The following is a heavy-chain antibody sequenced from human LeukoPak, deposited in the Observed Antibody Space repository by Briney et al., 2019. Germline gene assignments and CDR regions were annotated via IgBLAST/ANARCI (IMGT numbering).Heavy chain of an antibody. CDR2: ISYDGSNK. V-gene: IGHV3-30*18. D-gene: IGHD1-26*01. CDR1: GFTFSSYG. CDR3: AKGPLVGATFDY. Sequence: GGSLRLSCAASGFTFSSYGMHWVHQAPGKGLEWVAVISYDGSNKYYADSVKGRFTISRDNSKNTLYLQMNSLRAEDTAVYYCAKGPLVGATFDYWGQGTLVTVSS. J-gene: IGHJ4*02.